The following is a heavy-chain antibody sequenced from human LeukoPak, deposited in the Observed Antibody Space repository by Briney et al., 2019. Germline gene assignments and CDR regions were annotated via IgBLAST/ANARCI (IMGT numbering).Heavy chain of an antibody. CDR2: INCNGGGT. V-gene: IGHV1-2*06. Sequence: ASVKVSCKASGYTFTGYYIHWVRQAPGQGLEWMGRINCNGGGTSYAQKFQGRVTMTRDTSISTAYMELERLTSDDTAVYYCARDYGPYPGCSWFDPWGQGTLVAVSA. J-gene: IGHJ5*02. CDR3: ARDYGPYPGCSWFDP. CDR1: GYTFTGYY. D-gene: IGHD2-21*01.